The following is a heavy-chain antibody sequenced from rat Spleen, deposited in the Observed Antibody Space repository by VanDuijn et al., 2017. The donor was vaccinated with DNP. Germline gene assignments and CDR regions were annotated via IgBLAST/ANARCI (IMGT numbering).Heavy chain of an antibody. CDR1: RFSVTSDS. V-gene: IGHV2-63*01. J-gene: IGHJ4*01. D-gene: IGHD1-7*01. Sequence: QVQLKESGPGLVQPSETLSLTCTVSRFSVTSDSVSWVRQPSGKGPEWMGRMWYDGDTAYNSILKSRLSISRDTSKNQVFLEMNSLQTEDTAIYFCTRGDGLRVSPYAMDAWGQGTSVTVSS. CDR3: TRGDGLRVSPYAMDA. CDR2: MWYDGDT.